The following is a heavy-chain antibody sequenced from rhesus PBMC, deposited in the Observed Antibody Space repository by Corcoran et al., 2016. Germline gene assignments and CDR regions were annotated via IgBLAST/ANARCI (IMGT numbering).Heavy chain of an antibody. Sequence: EVQLVESGGGLVQPGGSLRLSCAASGFTFSSYDMSWVRQSPGKGLEWVSYIRYTGKTIYYADSVKGQFTISRDNAKNSLSLQMSSLRAEDTAVYYCTRGGYSYSPSSHFDYWGQGVLVTVSS. CDR2: IRYTGKTI. CDR3: TRGGYSYSPSSHFDY. V-gene: IGHV3-136*01. D-gene: IGHD5-36*02. J-gene: IGHJ4*01. CDR1: GFTFSSYD.